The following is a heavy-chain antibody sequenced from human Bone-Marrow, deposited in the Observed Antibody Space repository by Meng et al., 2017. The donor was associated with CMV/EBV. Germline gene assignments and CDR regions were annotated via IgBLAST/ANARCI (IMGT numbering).Heavy chain of an antibody. D-gene: IGHD1-26*01. CDR1: GGTFSSYA. Sequence: SVKVSCKASGGTFSSYAISWVRQAPGQGLEWMGGIIPIFGTANYAQKFQGRVTITTDESTSTAYMELSSLRSEDTAVYYCAIVVGAPGGVDVWGQGTTVTVSS. CDR3: AIVVGAPGGVDV. J-gene: IGHJ6*02. V-gene: IGHV1-69*05. CDR2: IIPIFGTA.